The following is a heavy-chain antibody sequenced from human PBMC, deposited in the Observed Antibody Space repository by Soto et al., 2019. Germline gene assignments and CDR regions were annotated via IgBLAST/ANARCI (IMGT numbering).Heavy chain of an antibody. CDR1: GGSISSVDYY. CDR3: ASQWLRLGMDV. Sequence: LSLTCTVSGGSISSVDYYWSWIRQPPWKGLEWIGYIYYSGSTYYNPSLKSRVTISVDTSKNQFSLKLGSVTAADTAVYYCASQWLRLGMDVWGQGTTVTVS. V-gene: IGHV4-30-4*01. J-gene: IGHJ6*02. D-gene: IGHD5-12*01. CDR2: IYYSGST.